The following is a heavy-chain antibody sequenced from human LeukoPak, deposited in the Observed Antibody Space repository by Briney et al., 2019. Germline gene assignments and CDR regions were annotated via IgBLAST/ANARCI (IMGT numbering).Heavy chain of an antibody. CDR1: GGTFISYA. V-gene: IGHV1-69*06. CDR3: ASMTLGEDIVVVPAAD. D-gene: IGHD2-2*01. Sequence: SVKVSCKASGGTFISYAIRGVRQAAGQGVEWMGGSIPIFGTANYAQKFQGRVTITADKSTITVYMELTSLRSEYTAVYYCASMTLGEDIVVVPAADWGQGTLVTVSS. J-gene: IGHJ1*01. CDR2: SIPIFGTA.